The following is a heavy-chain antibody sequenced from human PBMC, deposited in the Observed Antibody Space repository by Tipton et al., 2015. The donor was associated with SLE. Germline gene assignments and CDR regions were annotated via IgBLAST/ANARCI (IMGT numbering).Heavy chain of an antibody. Sequence: TLSLTCTLSGGSISTYYWSWIRQPPGKGLEWIGYIYYSGSTNCNPSLKSRVTISIDTSKNQFSLKLTSVTAADSAVYFCARDREFLWYETVGDAFEHWGQGKMVTVSS. CDR1: GGSISTYY. D-gene: IGHD6-13*01. CDR3: ARDREFLWYETVGDAFEH. J-gene: IGHJ3*01. CDR2: IYYSGST. V-gene: IGHV4-59*12.